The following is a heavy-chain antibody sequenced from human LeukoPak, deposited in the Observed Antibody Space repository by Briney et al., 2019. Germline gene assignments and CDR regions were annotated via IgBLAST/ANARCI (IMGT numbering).Heavy chain of an antibody. D-gene: IGHD6-13*01. CDR1: GFTFSSYG. CDR2: ISYDGSNK. CDR3: AKDPGGQIAAAGDY. J-gene: IGHJ4*02. Sequence: GGSLRLSCAASGFTFSSYGMHWVRQAPGKGLEWVAVISYDGSNKYYADSVKGRFTISRDNSKNTLYLQMNSLRAEDTAVYYCAKDPGGQIAAAGDYWGQGTLVTVSS. V-gene: IGHV3-30*18.